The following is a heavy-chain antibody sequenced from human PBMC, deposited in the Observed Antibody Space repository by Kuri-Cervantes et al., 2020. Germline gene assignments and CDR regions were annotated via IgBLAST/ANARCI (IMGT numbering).Heavy chain of an antibody. Sequence: GESLKISCAASGFSFSSNWMHWVRQVAGKGLVWVSRINGDGSATNYADSVKGRFAISRDNSKNTLYLQMNSLSPEDTAFYYCARGQNRAVAGAARQDEFTLWGQGTMVTVSS. D-gene: IGHD6-19*01. CDR2: INGDGSAT. CDR1: GFSFSSNW. J-gene: IGHJ3*01. V-gene: IGHV3-74*01. CDR3: ARGQNRAVAGAARQDEFTL.